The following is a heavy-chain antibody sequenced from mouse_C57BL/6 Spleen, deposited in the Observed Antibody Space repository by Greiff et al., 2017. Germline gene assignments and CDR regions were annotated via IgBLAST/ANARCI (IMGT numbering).Heavy chain of an antibody. J-gene: IGHJ3*01. CDR3: TTEGSWFAY. Sequence: VQLQQSGAELVRPGASVKLSCTASGFNIKDYYMDWVKQRPEQGLEWIGRIDPEDGDTEYAPKFQGKATMTADTSSNTAYLQLGSLTSEDPAVYYCTTEGSWFAYWGQGTLVTVSA. V-gene: IGHV14-1*01. CDR2: IDPEDGDT. CDR1: GFNIKDYY.